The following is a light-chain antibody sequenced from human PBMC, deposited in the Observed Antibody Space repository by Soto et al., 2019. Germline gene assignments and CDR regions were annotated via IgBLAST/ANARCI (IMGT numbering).Light chain of an antibody. Sequence: QSALTQPASVSGSPGQSITISCTGTNSDVGGYNFVSWYQQPPGKGPKLMIFEVSNRPSGVSTRFSGSKSGNTASLTISGLQAEDEADYYCSSYTSGSTIIFGGGTKLTVL. J-gene: IGLJ2*01. CDR2: EVS. V-gene: IGLV2-14*01. CDR1: NSDVGGYNF. CDR3: SSYTSGSTII.